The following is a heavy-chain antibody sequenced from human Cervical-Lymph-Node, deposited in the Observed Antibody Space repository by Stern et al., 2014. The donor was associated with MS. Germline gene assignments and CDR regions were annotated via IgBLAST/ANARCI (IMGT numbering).Heavy chain of an antibody. Sequence: QVQLVESGGGVVQPGRSLRLSCAASGFTFSSYDMHWVRQAPGKGLERVAVISYDGSNKYYADSVKGRFTISRDNSKNTLYLQMNSLRAEDTAVYYCAKGPVWNWYFDLWGRGTLVTVSS. V-gene: IGHV3-30*18. D-gene: IGHD3-16*01. CDR2: ISYDGSNK. J-gene: IGHJ2*01. CDR3: AKGPVWNWYFDL. CDR1: GFTFSSYD.